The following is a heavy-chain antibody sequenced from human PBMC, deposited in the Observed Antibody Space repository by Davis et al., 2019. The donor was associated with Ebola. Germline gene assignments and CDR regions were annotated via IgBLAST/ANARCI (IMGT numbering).Heavy chain of an antibody. CDR1: DYTLPSYP. D-gene: IGHD6-19*01. Sequence: ASVQVSRKASDYTLPSYPMHRVRQAPGQGLEWVGWININTGNSTYAQGFTGRLVFPLDTSVSTAYLQISSLKAEDPAVYYCARGGGIAVARLLYYYYGMDVWGKGTTVTVSS. CDR2: ININTGNS. V-gene: IGHV7-4-1*02. CDR3: ARGGGIAVARLLYYYYGMDV. J-gene: IGHJ6*04.